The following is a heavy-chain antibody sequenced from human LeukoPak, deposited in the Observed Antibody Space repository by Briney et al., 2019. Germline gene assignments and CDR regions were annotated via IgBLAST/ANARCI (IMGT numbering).Heavy chain of an antibody. CDR3: ARENWFKFDC. CDR2: ISSSSYAI. J-gene: IGHJ4*02. CDR1: GFTFNTYS. V-gene: IGHV3-48*02. D-gene: IGHD3-10*01. Sequence: GGSLRLSCAASGFTFNTYSMTWVRQAPGKGLEWLSYISSSSYAIWYADSVKGRFTVSRDNAKNSLYLHMNSLRDEDTAVYYCARENWFKFDCWGQGSLVTVSS.